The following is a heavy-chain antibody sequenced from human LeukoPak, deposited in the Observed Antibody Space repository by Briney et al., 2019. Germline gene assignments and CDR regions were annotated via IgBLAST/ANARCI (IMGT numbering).Heavy chain of an antibody. Sequence: AGGSLRLSCAASGLTFRNYAMSWVRQAPGKGLEWGSIMSGTGDSTYYAASMKGRFTISRDNPRNTVYLQMNSLRAEDTAVYFCAKADATIGGAFDIWGQGTMVTVSS. J-gene: IGHJ3*02. CDR3: AKADATIGGAFDI. D-gene: IGHD3-3*01. CDR2: MSGTGDST. CDR1: GLTFRNYA. V-gene: IGHV3-23*01.